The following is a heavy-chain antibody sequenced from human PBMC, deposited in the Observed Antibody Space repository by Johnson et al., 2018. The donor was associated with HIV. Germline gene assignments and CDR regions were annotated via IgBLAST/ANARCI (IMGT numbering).Heavy chain of an antibody. CDR1: GFTVSGNY. CDR3: AKDSKRELVQGKDAFDF. J-gene: IGHJ3*01. CDR2: IYSDGST. D-gene: IGHD4-11*01. Sequence: EVQLVESGGGLVQPGGSLRLSCAASGFTVSGNYMNWVRQAPGKGLEWVSVIYSDGSTYYADSVQGRFTLSRDNSQNTLYLQMNSLRAEDTAVYFCAKDSKRELVQGKDAFDFWGQGTMVTVSS. V-gene: IGHV3-66*01.